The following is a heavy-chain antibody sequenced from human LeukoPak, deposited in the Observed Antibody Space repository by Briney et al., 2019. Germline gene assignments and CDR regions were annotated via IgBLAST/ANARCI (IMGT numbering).Heavy chain of an antibody. V-gene: IGHV3-23*01. CDR3: AKVLVTGANCFDY. CDR1: GFTFSSYA. D-gene: IGHD2-2*01. CDR2: IRGSGDST. J-gene: IGHJ4*02. Sequence: GGSLRLSCAASGFTFSSYAMNWVRQAPGKGLEWVSGIRGSGDSTFYADSVRGRFTISRDNSKNTLYLQMSSLRAEDTAVYYCAKVLVTGANCFDYWGQGTLVTVSS.